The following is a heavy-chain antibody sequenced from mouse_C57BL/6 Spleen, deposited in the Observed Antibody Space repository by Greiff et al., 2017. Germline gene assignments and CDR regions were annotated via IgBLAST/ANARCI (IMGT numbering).Heavy chain of an antibody. CDR2: IDPETGGT. V-gene: IGHV1-15*01. CDR1: GYTFTDYE. D-gene: IGHD2-1*01. CDR3: TRGYGNYVLGY. J-gene: IGHJ2*01. Sequence: SGAELVRPGASVTLSCKASGYTFTDYEMHWVKQTPVHGLEWIGAIDPETGGTAYNQKFKGKAILTADKSSSTAYMELRSLTSEDSAVYYCTRGYGNYVLGYWGQGTTLTVSS.